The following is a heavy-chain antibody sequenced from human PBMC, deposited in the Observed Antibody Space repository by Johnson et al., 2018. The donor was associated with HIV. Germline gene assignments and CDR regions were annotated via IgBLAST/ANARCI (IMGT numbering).Heavy chain of an antibody. CDR3: AKIIGYSSGLEI. CDR1: GFTFSSYW. Sequence: QVQLVESGGGLVQPGGSLRLSCAASGFTFSSYWMSWVRQAPGKGLEWVAFIRYDGSNKYYADSVKGRFTISRDNSKNTLYLQMNSLRAEDTAVYYCAKIIGYSSGLEIWGQGTMVTVSS. V-gene: IGHV3-30*02. J-gene: IGHJ3*02. D-gene: IGHD6-19*01. CDR2: IRYDGSNK.